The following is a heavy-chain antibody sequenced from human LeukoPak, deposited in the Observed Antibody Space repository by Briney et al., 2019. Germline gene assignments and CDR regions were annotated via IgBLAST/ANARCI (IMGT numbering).Heavy chain of an antibody. CDR1: GGSISSSRYY. CDR2: IYYSGST. V-gene: IGHV4-39*01. Sequence: SETLSLTCTVSGGSISSSRYYWGWIRQPPGKGLEWIGSIYYSGSTYYNPSLKSRVTISVDTSKNQFSLKLSSVTAADTAVYYCARGGTMIVVVIISDDAFDIWGQGTMVTVSS. D-gene: IGHD3-22*01. CDR3: ARGGTMIVVVIISDDAFDI. J-gene: IGHJ3*02.